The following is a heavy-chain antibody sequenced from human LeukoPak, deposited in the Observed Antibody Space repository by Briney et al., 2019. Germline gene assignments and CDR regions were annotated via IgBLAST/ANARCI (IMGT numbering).Heavy chain of an antibody. CDR3: ARTSATGATYFDY. V-gene: IGHV4-4*07. Sequence: SQTLSLTCTVSGGSISNCYWSWIRQPAGKGLEWIGRIYSSGSTLYNPSLKSRVTMSVDTSKSQFSLKLNSVTAADTAVYYCARTSATGATYFDYWGQGTLVTVSS. J-gene: IGHJ4*02. CDR2: IYSSGST. CDR1: GGSISNCY. D-gene: IGHD1-26*01.